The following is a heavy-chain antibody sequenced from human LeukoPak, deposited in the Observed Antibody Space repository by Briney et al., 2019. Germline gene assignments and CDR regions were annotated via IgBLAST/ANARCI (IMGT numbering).Heavy chain of an antibody. CDR2: IIPILGIA. J-gene: IGHJ4*02. D-gene: IGHD4-17*01. CDR1: GGTFSSYA. Sequence: SVKVSCKASGGTFSSYAISWVRQAPGQGLEWMGRIIPILGIANYAQKFQGRVTITADKSTSTAYMELSSLRSEDTAVYYCARDRWDYGDSLFDYWGQGTLVTVSS. CDR3: ARDRWDYGDSLFDY. V-gene: IGHV1-69*04.